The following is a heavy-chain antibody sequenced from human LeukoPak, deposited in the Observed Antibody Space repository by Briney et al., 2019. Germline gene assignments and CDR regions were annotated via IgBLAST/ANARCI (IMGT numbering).Heavy chain of an antibody. D-gene: IGHD4-17*01. CDR1: GASISGTAYY. CDR2: IYYSGST. Sequence: SETLSLTCTVSGASISGTAYYWGWVRQPPRKGLEWIGNIYYSGSTYYNASLQSRVTISVDTSKNQFSLKLSSVTAADTAVYYCARANRRYGDYGDWGQGTLVTVSS. CDR3: ARANRRYGDYGD. J-gene: IGHJ4*02. V-gene: IGHV4-39*07.